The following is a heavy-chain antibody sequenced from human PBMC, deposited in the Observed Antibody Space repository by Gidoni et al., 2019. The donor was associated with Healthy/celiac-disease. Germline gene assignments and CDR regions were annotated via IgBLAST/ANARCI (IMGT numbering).Heavy chain of an antibody. CDR3: ARGYCSSTSCYGGGFDY. CDR1: GGTFSSYT. D-gene: IGHD2-2*01. V-gene: IGHV1-69*02. J-gene: IGHJ4*02. Sequence: QVQLVQSGAEVKKPGSSVKVSCKASGGTFSSYTISWVRQAPGQGLDWMGRIIPILGIANYAQKFQGRVTITADKSTSTAYMELSSLRSEDTAVYYCARGYCSSTSCYGGGFDYWGQGTLVTVSS. CDR2: IIPILGIA.